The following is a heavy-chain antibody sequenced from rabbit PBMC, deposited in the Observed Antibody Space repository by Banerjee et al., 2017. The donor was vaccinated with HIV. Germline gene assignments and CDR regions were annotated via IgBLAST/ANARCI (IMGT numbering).Heavy chain of an antibody. CDR2: IVPSSGST. CDR3: ARSTSGYDIGDL. CDR1: GFTLSSYW. Sequence: QQQLEESGGGLVKPGGTLTLTCKASGFTLSSYWMCWVRQAPGKGLEGIACIVPSSGSTYYASWAKGRFTISSDNAQNTVDLQMNSLTAADTATYFCARSTSGYDIGDLWGPGTLVTVS. D-gene: IGHD1-1*01. J-gene: IGHJ6*01. V-gene: IGHV1S43*01.